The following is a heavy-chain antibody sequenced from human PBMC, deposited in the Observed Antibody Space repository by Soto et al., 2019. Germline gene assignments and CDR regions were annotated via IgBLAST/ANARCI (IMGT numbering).Heavy chain of an antibody. J-gene: IGHJ5*01. Sequence: EVQLVESGGGLVQPGGSLRLSCTASGFTFSDYRMSWVRQAPGKGLEWVAIIKQDEGDKYYVDSVKGRFTISRDNAENSLYLQMNSLRAEDTAVYYCARGTNVDSAYRWFDSWGQGTLVTVSS. CDR2: IKQDEGDK. CDR1: GFTFSDYR. CDR3: ARGTNVDSAYRWFDS. D-gene: IGHD3-16*01. V-gene: IGHV3-7*01.